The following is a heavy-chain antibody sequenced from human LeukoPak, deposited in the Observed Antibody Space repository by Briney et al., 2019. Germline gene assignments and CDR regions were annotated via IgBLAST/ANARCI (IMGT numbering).Heavy chain of an antibody. Sequence: GGSLRLSCAAPGFTFSNYNMNWVRQAPGKGLEWISSITSSSPYKFYADSVKGRFTISRDNAKNSLYLQMNSLRAEDTAVYYCARDPYSGAYYEGYYYYYMDVWGKGTTVTVSS. CDR3: ARDPYSGAYYEGYYYYYMDV. CDR1: GFTFSNYN. CDR2: ITSSSPYK. D-gene: IGHD1-26*01. V-gene: IGHV3-21*01. J-gene: IGHJ6*03.